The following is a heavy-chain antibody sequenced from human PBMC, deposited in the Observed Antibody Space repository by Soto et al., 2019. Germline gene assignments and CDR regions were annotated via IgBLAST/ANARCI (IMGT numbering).Heavy chain of an antibody. CDR1: GFTFSSYG. J-gene: IGHJ5*02. CDR2: ISYDGSNK. V-gene: IGHV3-30*18. CDR3: AKDGSGQVGATPPPPWFDP. Sequence: GGSLRLSCAASGFTFSSYGMHWVRQAPGKGLEWVAVISYDGSNKYYADSVKGRFTISRDNSKNTLYLQMNSLRAEDTAVYYCAKDGSGQVGATPPPPWFDPWGQGTLVTVSS. D-gene: IGHD1-26*01.